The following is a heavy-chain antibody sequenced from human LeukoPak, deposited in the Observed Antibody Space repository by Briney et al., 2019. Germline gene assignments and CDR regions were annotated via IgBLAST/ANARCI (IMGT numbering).Heavy chain of an antibody. CDR3: AKGDGYYYGMDV. Sequence: PGGSLRLSCAASGFTFSSYAMSWVRQAPGKGLEWVSAISGSGGSTYYADSVKGRFTISRDNAKDTLYLQMNGLRAEDTAVYYCAKGDGYYYGMDVWGQGTTVTVSS. CDR1: GFTFSSYA. V-gene: IGHV3-23*01. J-gene: IGHJ6*02. D-gene: IGHD2-21*01. CDR2: ISGSGGST.